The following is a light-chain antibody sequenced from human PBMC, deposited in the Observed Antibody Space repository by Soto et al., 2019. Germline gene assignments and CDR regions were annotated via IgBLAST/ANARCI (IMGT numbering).Light chain of an antibody. CDR3: FSYTRSSTWV. Sequence: QLVLTQPASVSGSPGQSITISCTGTSSDVGSYNYVSWYQQHPGKAPKLMIYDVSNRPSGVSNRFSGSKSGNTASLTISGLQAEDEADYYCFSYTRSSTWVFGGGTKLTVL. J-gene: IGLJ3*02. CDR2: DVS. CDR1: SSDVGSYNY. V-gene: IGLV2-14*03.